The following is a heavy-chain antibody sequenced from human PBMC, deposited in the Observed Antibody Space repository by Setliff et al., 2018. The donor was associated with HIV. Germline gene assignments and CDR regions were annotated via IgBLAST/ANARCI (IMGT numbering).Heavy chain of an antibody. V-gene: IGHV4-59*01. J-gene: IGHJ5*02. CDR1: GGSISSYY. Sequence: KTSETLSLTCTVSGGSISSYYWSWIRQPPGKGLEWIGSISNSGITYYSPSLKSRITIALDTSKNQFSLKLMSVSPADAAVYFCTRVFPHPYGNSWFDPWGQGTPVTVSS. CDR2: ISNSGIT. CDR3: TRVFPHPYGNSWFDP. D-gene: IGHD3-10*01.